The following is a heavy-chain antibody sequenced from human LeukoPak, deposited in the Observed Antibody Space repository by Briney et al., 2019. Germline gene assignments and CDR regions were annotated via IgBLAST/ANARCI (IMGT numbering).Heavy chain of an antibody. CDR2: INPSGGST. Sequence: ASVKVSCKASGYTFTSYYMHWVRQAPGQGLEWMGIINPSGGSTSYAQKFQGRVTMTRDTSTSTVYMELSSLRSEDTAVYYCARDGSSWYYYYGMDVWGQGTTVTVSS. D-gene: IGHD6-13*01. CDR3: ARDGSSWYYYYGMDV. V-gene: IGHV1-46*01. CDR1: GYTFTSYY. J-gene: IGHJ6*02.